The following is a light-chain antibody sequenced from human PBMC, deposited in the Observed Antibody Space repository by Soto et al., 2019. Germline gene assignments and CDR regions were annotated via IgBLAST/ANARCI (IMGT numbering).Light chain of an antibody. CDR3: HQTYTTPEIT. J-gene: IGKJ5*01. V-gene: IGKV1-39*01. CDR1: QSISIY. CDR2: GAS. Sequence: DIHMTQSQSSLSASVGDRVTITCRASQSISIYLNWYQLKPGKAPNLLMYGASYLKSGVPTRFSGSGSGTDFTLTISSLQPEDFAIYYCHQTYTTPEITFGQGTRLEIK.